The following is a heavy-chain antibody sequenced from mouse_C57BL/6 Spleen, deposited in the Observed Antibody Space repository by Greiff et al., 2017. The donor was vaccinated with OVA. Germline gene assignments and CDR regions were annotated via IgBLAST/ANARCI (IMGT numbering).Heavy chain of an antibody. CDR2: INYDGSST. V-gene: IGHV5-16*01. D-gene: IGHD4-1*01. Sequence: EVMLVESEGGLVQPGSSMKLSCTASGFTFSDYYMAWVRQVPEKGLEWVANINYDGSSTYYLDSLKSRFIISRDNAKNILYLQMSSLKSEDTATYYCARDGDFELGMDYWGQGTSVTVSS. CDR3: ARDGDFELGMDY. J-gene: IGHJ4*01. CDR1: GFTFSDYY.